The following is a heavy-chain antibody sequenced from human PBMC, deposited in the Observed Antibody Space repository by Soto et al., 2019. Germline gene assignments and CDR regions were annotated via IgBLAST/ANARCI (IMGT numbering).Heavy chain of an antibody. CDR3: ARDLAAAAY. J-gene: IGHJ4*02. D-gene: IGHD6-13*01. CDR1: GYSFSNYY. Sequence: ASVKVSCKASGYSFSNYYIHWVRQAPGQGLEWMAIINPLPTSGSTNYAQEFQGRVTVTRDTSTSTVYMELSSLRSEDTAIYYCARDLAAAAYWGQGTLVTVSS. CDR2: INPLPTSGST. V-gene: IGHV1-46*01.